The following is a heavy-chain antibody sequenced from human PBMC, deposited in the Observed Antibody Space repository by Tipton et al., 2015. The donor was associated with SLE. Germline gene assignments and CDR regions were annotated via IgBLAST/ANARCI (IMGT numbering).Heavy chain of an antibody. V-gene: IGHV4-59*01. D-gene: IGHD2-2*01. J-gene: IGHJ6*03. Sequence: TLSLTCTVSGGSISSYYWSWIRQPPGKGLEWIGYIYYSGSTNYNPSLKSRVTISVDTSKNQFSLKLSSVTAADTAVYYCAREGRYPYYYYYMDVWCKGTTVTVSS. CDR2: IYYSGST. CDR1: GGSISSYY. CDR3: AREGRYPYYYYYMDV.